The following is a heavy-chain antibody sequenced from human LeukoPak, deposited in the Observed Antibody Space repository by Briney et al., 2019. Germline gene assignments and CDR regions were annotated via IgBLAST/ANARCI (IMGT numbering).Heavy chain of an antibody. Sequence: GESLKISCKGSGYSFTSYWISWVRQMPGKGLEWMGIIYPGDSDTRYSPSFQGQVTISADKSISTAYLQWSSLKASDTAMYYCARQGGVRSPYCSGGSCLDYWGQGTLVTVSS. CDR3: ARQGGVRSPYCSGGSCLDY. J-gene: IGHJ4*02. D-gene: IGHD2-15*01. CDR2: IYPGDSDT. CDR1: GYSFTSYW. V-gene: IGHV5-51*01.